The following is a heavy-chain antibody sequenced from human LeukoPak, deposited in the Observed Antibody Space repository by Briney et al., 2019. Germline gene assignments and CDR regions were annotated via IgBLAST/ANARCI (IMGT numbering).Heavy chain of an antibody. CDR2: MNPNSGNT. CDR3: ARGQRVEMATIQP. D-gene: IGHD5-24*01. CDR1: GYTFTSYD. Sequence: ASVKVSCKASGYTFTSYDINWVRQATGQGLEWMGWMNPNSGNTGYAQKFQGRVTITRNTSISTAYMELSSLRSEDTAVYYCARGQRVEMATIQPWGQGTLVTVSS. J-gene: IGHJ5*02. V-gene: IGHV1-8*01.